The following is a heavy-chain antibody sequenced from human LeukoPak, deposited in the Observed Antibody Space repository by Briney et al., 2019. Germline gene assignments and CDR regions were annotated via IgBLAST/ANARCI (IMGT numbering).Heavy chain of an antibody. CDR3: ARGRNSPARYCSGGSCYSPGYYYYGMDV. CDR1: GYTFTSYD. V-gene: IGHV1-8*01. J-gene: IGHJ6*02. D-gene: IGHD2-15*01. CDR2: MDPNSGNT. Sequence: ASVKVSCKASGYTFTSYDINWVRQATGQGLEWMGWMDPNSGNTGYAQKFQGRVTMTRNTSISTAYMELSSLRSEDTAVYYCARGRNSPARYCSGGSCYSPGYYYYGMDVWGQGTTVTVSS.